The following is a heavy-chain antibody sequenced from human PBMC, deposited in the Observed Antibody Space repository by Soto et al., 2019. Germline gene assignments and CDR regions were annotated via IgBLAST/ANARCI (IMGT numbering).Heavy chain of an antibody. Sequence: GGSLRLTCAASGFTFSSYGMHWVRQAPGKGLEWVAVISYDGSNKYYADSVKGRFTISRDNSKNTLYLQMNSLRAEDTAVYYCAKDLGGSTYYDILTGYSGRMDVWGQGTTVTVSS. V-gene: IGHV3-30*18. CDR2: ISYDGSNK. CDR3: AKDLGGSTYYDILTGYSGRMDV. J-gene: IGHJ6*02. D-gene: IGHD3-9*01. CDR1: GFTFSSYG.